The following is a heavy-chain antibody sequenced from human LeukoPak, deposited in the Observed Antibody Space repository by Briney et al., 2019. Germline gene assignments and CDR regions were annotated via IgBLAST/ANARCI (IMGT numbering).Heavy chain of an antibody. J-gene: IGHJ4*01. CDR2: IYPGDSDT. CDR1: GYSFTSYW. V-gene: IGHV5-51*01. Sequence: GESLKISCKGSGYSFTSYWIGWVRQMPGKGLGWMGIIYPGDSDTRYSPSFQGQVTISAEKSISTAYLQWSSLKASDTAMYYCATLYSSTWPIYWGHGTLVTVSS. D-gene: IGHD2-2*01. CDR3: ATLYSSTWPIY.